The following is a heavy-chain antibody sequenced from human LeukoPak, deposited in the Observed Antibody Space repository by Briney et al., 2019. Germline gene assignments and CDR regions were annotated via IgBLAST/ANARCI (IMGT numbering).Heavy chain of an antibody. D-gene: IGHD1-26*01. J-gene: IGHJ4*02. CDR3: ARHGDGRGSYYGRSADY. CDR2: IYYSGST. Sequence: PSETLSLTCTVSGGSISSTSYYWDWIRQPPGKGLEWIGSIYYSGSTYYNPSLKSRVTISVDTSKNQFSLKLSSVTAADTAVYYCARHGDGRGSYYGRSADYWGQGALVTVSS. CDR1: GGSISSTSYY. V-gene: IGHV4-39*01.